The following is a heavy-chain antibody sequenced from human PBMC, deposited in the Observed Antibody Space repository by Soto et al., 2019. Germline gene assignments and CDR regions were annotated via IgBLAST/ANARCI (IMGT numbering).Heavy chain of an antibody. J-gene: IGHJ6*02. D-gene: IGHD7-27*01. Sequence: GGSLRLSCAASGFTFSSYGMHWVRQAPGKGLEWVAVISYDGSNKYYADSVKGRFTISRDNSKNTLYLQMNSLRAEDTAVYYCANDWDYYYYGMDVWGQGTTVTVSS. CDR1: GFTFSSYG. CDR2: ISYDGSNK. CDR3: ANDWDYYYYGMDV. V-gene: IGHV3-30*18.